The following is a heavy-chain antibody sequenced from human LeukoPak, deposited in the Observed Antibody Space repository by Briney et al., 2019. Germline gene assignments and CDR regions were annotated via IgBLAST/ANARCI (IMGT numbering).Heavy chain of an antibody. J-gene: IGHJ4*02. CDR2: ISASGGST. CDR3: AKAPGATHFDY. V-gene: IGHV3-23*01. D-gene: IGHD1-26*01. Sequence: GGSLRLSCAASGFTFSNYALSWVRQAPGKGLEWVSTISASGGSTYYADSVKGRFTISRDISKSTLYLQMDSLRAEDTAVYYCAKAPGATHFDYWGQGTLVTVSS. CDR1: GFTFSNYA.